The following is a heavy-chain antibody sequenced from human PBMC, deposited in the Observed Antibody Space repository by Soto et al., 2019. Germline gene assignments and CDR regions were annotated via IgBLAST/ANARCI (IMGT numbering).Heavy chain of an antibody. D-gene: IGHD2-15*01. CDR1: GFTFDDYG. Sequence: EVQLVESGGGVVRPGGSLRLSCAASGFTFDDYGMSWVRQAPGKGVEWVSGINWNGDTTGYVDSVKGRFTISRDNAKNSLYLQRNSVRAEDTGLYYCAREGWQRPVDDYWGQGTLVTVSS. J-gene: IGHJ4*02. V-gene: IGHV3-20*04. CDR2: INWNGDTT. CDR3: AREGWQRPVDDY.